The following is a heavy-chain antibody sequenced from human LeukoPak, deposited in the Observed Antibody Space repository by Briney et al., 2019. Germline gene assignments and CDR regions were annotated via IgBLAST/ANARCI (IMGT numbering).Heavy chain of an antibody. J-gene: IGHJ6*02. V-gene: IGHV3-21*01. CDR2: FSSSSSYI. CDR1: GFTLSSYS. CDR3: ARDMNRGYYYGMDV. D-gene: IGHD1/OR15-1a*01. Sequence: GGPLRLSCAASGFTLSSYSMNWVRQAPGKGLEWVSSFSSSSSYIYYADSVKGRFTISRDNAKNSLYLRMNSLRAEDTAVYYCARDMNRGYYYGMDVWGQGTTVTVSS.